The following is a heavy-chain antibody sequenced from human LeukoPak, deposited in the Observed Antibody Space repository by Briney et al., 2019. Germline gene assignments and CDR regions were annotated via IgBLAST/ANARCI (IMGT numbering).Heavy chain of an antibody. V-gene: IGHV4-59*08. D-gene: IGHD3-10*01. J-gene: IGHJ4*02. Sequence: PSETLSLTCTVSGGSITNYYCIWIRQPPGKGLEWIGYIYYSGSTNYNPSLKSRVTMSVDTSENQFSLNLSSVTAADTAAYYCAGTYYYASGSSYWGQGSLVTVSS. CDR1: GGSITNYY. CDR3: AGTYYYASGSSY. CDR2: IYYSGST.